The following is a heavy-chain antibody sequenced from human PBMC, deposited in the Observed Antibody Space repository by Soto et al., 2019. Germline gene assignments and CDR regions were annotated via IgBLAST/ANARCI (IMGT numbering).Heavy chain of an antibody. J-gene: IGHJ4*02. CDR2: VNAGNGNT. V-gene: IGHV1-3*01. Sequence: ASVKVSCKASGYTFPSYGMHWVRQAPGQRLEWMGWVNAGNGNTKYSQKFQGRVTITRDTSASTAYMELSSLRSEDTAVYYCARDGTLGKQLVPSLDYWGQGTLVTVSS. D-gene: IGHD6-13*01. CDR3: ARDGTLGKQLVPSLDY. CDR1: GYTFPSYG.